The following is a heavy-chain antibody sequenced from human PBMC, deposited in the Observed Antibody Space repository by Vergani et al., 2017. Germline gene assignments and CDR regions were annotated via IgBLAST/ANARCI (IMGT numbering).Heavy chain of an antibody. CDR2: IYYSGST. CDR3: ARHTPIITEGAFDI. Sequence: QVQLQESGPGLVKPSETLSLTCTVSGGSISSYYWSWIRQPPGKGLEWFGYIYYSGSTNYNPSLTSRVTISVDTSKNQFSLKLSSVTAADTAVYYCARHTPIITEGAFDIWGQGTMVTVSS. J-gene: IGHJ3*02. D-gene: IGHD3-16*01. V-gene: IGHV4-59*08. CDR1: GGSISSYY.